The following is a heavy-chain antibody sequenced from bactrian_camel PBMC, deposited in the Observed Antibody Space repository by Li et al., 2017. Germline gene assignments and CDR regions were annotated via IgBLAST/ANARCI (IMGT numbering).Heavy chain of an antibody. CDR3: AAQRNYDGRWCYLFSADFAY. D-gene: IGHD4*01. CDR2: VDNDNSF. J-gene: IGHJ6*01. V-gene: IGHV3S1*01. CDR1: GYSHAKYC. Sequence: HVQLVESGGGSVQAGGSLRLSCAASGYSHAKYCMGWFRQRPGKEREGVAAVDNDNSFSYADYVKGRFTISIDNAKNTLYLQMNNLKPEDTAMYYCAAQRNYDGRWCYLFSADFAYWGQGTQVTVS.